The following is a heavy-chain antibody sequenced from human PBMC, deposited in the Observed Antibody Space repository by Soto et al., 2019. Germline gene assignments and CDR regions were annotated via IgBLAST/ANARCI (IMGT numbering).Heavy chain of an antibody. D-gene: IGHD1-26*01. J-gene: IGHJ5*02. CDR2: IIPIYGTP. CDR3: AQDLGAGFDP. Sequence: QVQLVQSGAEVKKPGSSVKVSCRASGGTLTGQSMSWMRQAPGQGLEWMGGIIPIYGTPNYAQKFQGRVTITADKATSTAYMEPSSLTPYDTAVYYCAQDLGAGFDPWGQGTLVTVSS. V-gene: IGHV1-69*06. CDR1: GGTLTGQS.